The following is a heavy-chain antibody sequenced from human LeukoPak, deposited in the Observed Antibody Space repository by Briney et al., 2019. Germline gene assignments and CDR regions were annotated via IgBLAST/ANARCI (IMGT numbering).Heavy chain of an antibody. V-gene: IGHV4-61*02. CDR3: AGGRVRWFNP. CDR1: GGSISSGSYY. J-gene: IGHJ5*02. CDR2: IYTSGST. Sequence: NASQTLSLTCTVSGGSISSGSYYWSWIRQPAGKGLEWIGRIYTSGSTNYNPSLKSRVTISVDTSKNQFSLKLSSVTAADTAVYYCAGGRVRWFNPWGQGTLVTVSS.